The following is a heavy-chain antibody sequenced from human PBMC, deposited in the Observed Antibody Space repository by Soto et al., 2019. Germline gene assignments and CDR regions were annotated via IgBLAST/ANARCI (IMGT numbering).Heavy chain of an antibody. CDR2: ISGSGGYI. J-gene: IGHJ4*02. CDR3: ARDRQSTPWYAADY. V-gene: IGHV3-21*01. D-gene: IGHD6-13*01. Sequence: PGGSLRLSCEGSGFTFSSYSMNWGRQAPGKGLEWVSSISGSGGYIYYADSVKGRFTISRDNAKNSLYLQMTSLRDEDTALYYCARDRQSTPWYAADYWGQGSLVTVSS. CDR1: GFTFSSYS.